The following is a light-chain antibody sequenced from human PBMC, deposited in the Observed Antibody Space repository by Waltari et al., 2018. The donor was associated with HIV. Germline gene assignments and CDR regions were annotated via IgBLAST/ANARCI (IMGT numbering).Light chain of an antibody. CDR2: ELS. CDR1: NSDLQLYDS. Sequence: QSALTQPASISGSPGQSVTISCTGINSDLQLYDSVSWYQQLPAKAPQLIIFELSVRPSGISHLFSGSKSGNMASLTISGLQAEDEADYYCSSYTVRNTLIFGGGTKLTVL. V-gene: IGLV2-14*03. J-gene: IGLJ2*01. CDR3: SSYTVRNTLI.